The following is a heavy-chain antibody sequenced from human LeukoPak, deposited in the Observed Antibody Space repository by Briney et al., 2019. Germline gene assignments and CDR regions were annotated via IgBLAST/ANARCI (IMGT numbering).Heavy chain of an antibody. CDR2: IYVGDSDT. CDR1: GYRFTSYW. J-gene: IGHJ4*02. Sequence: GESLKISSQGSGYRFTSYWIGWVRQMPGKGLEWMGFIYVGDSDTRYSPSFQGQVTISADKSISTAYLQWSSLKASDTAIYYCVRPRAVAGSYFDSWGQGTLVTVSS. D-gene: IGHD6-19*01. V-gene: IGHV5-51*01. CDR3: VRPRAVAGSYFDS.